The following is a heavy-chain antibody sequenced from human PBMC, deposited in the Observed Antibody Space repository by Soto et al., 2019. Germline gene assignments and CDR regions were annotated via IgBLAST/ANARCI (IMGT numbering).Heavy chain of an antibody. Sequence: SSETLCLTCTVAGGSIRSSSYYWGWIRQPPGKGLEWIGSIYYSGSTYYNPSLKSRVTISVDTSKNQFSLKLSSVTAADTAVYYCARLSPHPTYYYYGMDVWGQGTTVTVSS. CDR3: ARLSPHPTYYYYGMDV. CDR2: IYYSGST. V-gene: IGHV4-39*01. J-gene: IGHJ6*02. CDR1: GGSIRSSSYY.